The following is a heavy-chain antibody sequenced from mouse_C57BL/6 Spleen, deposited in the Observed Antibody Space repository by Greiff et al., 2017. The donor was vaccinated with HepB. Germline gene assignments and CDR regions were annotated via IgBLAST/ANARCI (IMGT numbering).Heavy chain of an antibody. Sequence: VKLVESGPELVKPGASVKISCKASGYAFSSSWMNWVKQRPGKGLEWIGRIYPGDGDTNYNGKFKGKATLTADKSSSTAYMQLSSLTSEDSAVYFCAREGGSSYFDVWGTGTTVTVSS. V-gene: IGHV1-82*01. CDR2: IYPGDGDT. J-gene: IGHJ1*03. D-gene: IGHD1-1*01. CDR3: AREGGSSYFDV. CDR1: GYAFSSSW.